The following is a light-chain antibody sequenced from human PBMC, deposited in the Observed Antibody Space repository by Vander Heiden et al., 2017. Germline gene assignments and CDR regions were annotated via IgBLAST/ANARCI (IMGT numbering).Light chain of an antibody. CDR2: WAS. CDR3: QQYYSFYI. J-gene: IGKJ2*01. Sequence: DIVMTQSPDSLAVSLGERATINCKSSQSVLYSSNNKNYLAWYQQKPGQPPKLLIYWASTRESGVPDRFSGSGSGTDFAITISSLQAEDVAVYYCQQYYSFYIFGQGTKLEIK. CDR1: QSVLYSSNNKNY. V-gene: IGKV4-1*01.